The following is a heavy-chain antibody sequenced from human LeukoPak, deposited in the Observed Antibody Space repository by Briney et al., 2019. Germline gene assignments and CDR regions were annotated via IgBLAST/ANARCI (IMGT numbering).Heavy chain of an antibody. V-gene: IGHV3-30*18. CDR1: GFTFSSYG. Sequence: GGPLRLSCAASGFTFSSYGMHWVRQAPGKGLEWVAVISYDGSNKYYADSVKGRFTISRDNSKNTLYLQMNSLRAEDTAVYYCAKDRGYIVATITYDYWGQGTLVTVSS. J-gene: IGHJ4*02. CDR3: AKDRGYIVATITYDY. CDR2: ISYDGSNK. D-gene: IGHD5-12*01.